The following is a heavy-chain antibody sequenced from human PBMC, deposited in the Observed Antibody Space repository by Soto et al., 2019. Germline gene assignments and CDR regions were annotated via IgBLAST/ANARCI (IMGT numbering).Heavy chain of an antibody. CDR1: GGSISSYY. J-gene: IGHJ5*02. V-gene: IGHV4-4*07. CDR2: IYTSGST. D-gene: IGHD6-13*01. CDR3: ARDPRQLVRGNWFDP. Sequence: SETLSLTCTVSGGSISSYYWSWIRQPAGKGLEWIGRIYTSGSTNYNPSLKSRVTMSVDTSKNQFSLKLSSVTAADTAVYYCARDPRQLVRGNWFDPWGQGTLVTVS.